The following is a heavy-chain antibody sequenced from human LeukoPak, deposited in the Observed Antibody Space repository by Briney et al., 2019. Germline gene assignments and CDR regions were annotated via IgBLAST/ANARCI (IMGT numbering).Heavy chain of an antibody. Sequence: YPSETLSLACTVSGGSISSSSNYWGWIRQPPGKGLEWIGSIYYSGSTYYSPSLKSRVTIFVDTSKNQFSLKLSSVTAADTAVYFCARHGGRGSGWYFDSRARGTRVTVS. J-gene: IGHJ4*02. D-gene: IGHD6-19*01. CDR2: IYYSGST. CDR3: ARHGGRGSGWYFDS. V-gene: IGHV4-39*01. CDR1: GGSISSSSNY.